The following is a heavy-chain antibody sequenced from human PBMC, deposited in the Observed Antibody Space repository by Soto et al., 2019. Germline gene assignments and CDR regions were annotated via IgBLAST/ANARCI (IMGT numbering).Heavy chain of an antibody. CDR2: ISGSGGST. Sequence: VGSLTLSCAASGFTFSSYAMSWVRQAPGKGLEWVSAISGSGGSTYYADSVKGRFTISRDNSKNTLYLQMNSLRAEDTAVYYCAKDHRIAVRYYFDYWGQGTLVTVSS. CDR3: AKDHRIAVRYYFDY. V-gene: IGHV3-23*01. D-gene: IGHD6-19*01. CDR1: GFTFSSYA. J-gene: IGHJ4*02.